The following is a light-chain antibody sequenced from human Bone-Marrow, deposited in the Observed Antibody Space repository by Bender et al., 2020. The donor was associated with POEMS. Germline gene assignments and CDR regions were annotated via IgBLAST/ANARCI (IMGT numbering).Light chain of an antibody. V-gene: IGLV2-23*01. CDR1: SSDVGNSGL. J-gene: IGLJ2*01. CDR3: CSYASGSTLV. CDR2: EGI. Sequence: QSALSQPASVSGSPGQSITISCTGTSSDVGNSGLVSWYQQHPGKPPKVIIYEGIRRSSGVSDRFSGSKSGNTASLTISGLQAEDEAEYHCCSYASGSTLVFGGGTQVTVL.